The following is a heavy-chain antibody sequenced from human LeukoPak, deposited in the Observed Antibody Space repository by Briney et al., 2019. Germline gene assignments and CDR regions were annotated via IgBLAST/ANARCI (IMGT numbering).Heavy chain of an antibody. CDR2: IKQDGSKT. CDR3: AELGITMIGGV. V-gene: IGHV3-7*01. D-gene: IGHD3-10*02. CDR1: GFTFSNYW. J-gene: IGHJ6*04. Sequence: GGSLRLSCAASGFTFSNYWMSWVRQAPGKGLEWVASIKQDGSKTYSVDSVKGRFTISRDNAKNSLYLQMNSLRAEDTAVYYCAELGITMIGGVWGKGTTVTISS.